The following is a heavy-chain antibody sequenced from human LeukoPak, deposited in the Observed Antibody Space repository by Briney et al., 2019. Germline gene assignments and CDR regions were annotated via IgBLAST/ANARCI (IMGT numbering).Heavy chain of an antibody. CDR1: GFTFSSYW. Sequence: GGSLRLSCAASGFTFSSYWMHWVRQAPGKGLVWVSRINSDGSSTSYADSVKGRFTISRDNAKNTLYLQMSSLRAEDTAVYYCARVEAMDLYYYYGLDVWGQGTTVTVSS. CDR2: INSDGSST. CDR3: ARVEAMDLYYYYGLDV. J-gene: IGHJ6*02. D-gene: IGHD5-18*01. V-gene: IGHV3-74*01.